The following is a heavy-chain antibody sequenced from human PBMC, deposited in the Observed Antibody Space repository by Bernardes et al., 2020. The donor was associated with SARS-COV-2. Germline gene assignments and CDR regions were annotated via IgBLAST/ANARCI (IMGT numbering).Heavy chain of an antibody. J-gene: IGHJ4*02. CDR2: IYYSVST. V-gene: IGHV4-59*01. D-gene: IGHD3-3*01. CDR3: ARVKGEGMTLRFLEWLYLDY. CDR1: GGSISSYY. Sequence: SEALSLICTVSGGSISSYYWSWIRQPPGKGLEWIGYIYYSVSTNYNPSLKSRVTISVDTSKNQFSLKLSSVTAADTAVYYCARVKGEGMTLRFLEWLYLDYWGQGTLVTVSS.